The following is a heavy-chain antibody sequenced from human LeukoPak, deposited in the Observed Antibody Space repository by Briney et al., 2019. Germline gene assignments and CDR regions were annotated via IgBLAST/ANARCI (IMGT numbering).Heavy chain of an antibody. D-gene: IGHD4-17*01. V-gene: IGHV4-59*11. J-gene: IGHJ3*02. CDR3: ARDLVTVTKGFDI. CDR2: ISYIGST. Sequence: PSDTLTLTCAVSDHFFSSHYWTGIRQPPGKGLEWIGYISYIGSTNYNPSLKSRVTISIDTSKNQFSLKLSSVTAADTAVYYCARDLVTVTKGFDIWGQGTMVSVSS. CDR1: DHFFSSHY.